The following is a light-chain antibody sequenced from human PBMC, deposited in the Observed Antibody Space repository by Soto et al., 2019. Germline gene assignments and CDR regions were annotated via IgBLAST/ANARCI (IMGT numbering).Light chain of an antibody. CDR2: KVS. CDR1: QSLVYSDGNTY. V-gene: IGKV2-30*01. J-gene: IGKJ4*01. Sequence: DVVMTQSPLSLPVTLGQPASISCRSSQSLVYSDGNTYWNWFQQRPGQAPRRLIYKVSNRDSGVPDRLSGSGSGTDFTLKISRVEAEDVGVYYCMQGTHWPPLTFGRGTKVEIK. CDR3: MQGTHWPPLT.